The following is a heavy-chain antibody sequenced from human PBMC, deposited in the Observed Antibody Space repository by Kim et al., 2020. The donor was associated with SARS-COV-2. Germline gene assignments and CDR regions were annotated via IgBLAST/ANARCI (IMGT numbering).Heavy chain of an antibody. D-gene: IGHD3-9*01. V-gene: IGHV1-46*01. J-gene: IGHJ3*02. CDR2: INPSGGST. CDR3: ARDYDILTGYRGAFDI. CDR1: GYTFTSYY. Sequence: ASVKVSCKASGYTFTSYYMHWVRQAPGQGLEWMGIINPSGGSTSYAQKFQGRVTMTRDTSTSTVYMELSSLRSEDTAVYYCARDYDILTGYRGAFDIWGQGTMVTVSS.